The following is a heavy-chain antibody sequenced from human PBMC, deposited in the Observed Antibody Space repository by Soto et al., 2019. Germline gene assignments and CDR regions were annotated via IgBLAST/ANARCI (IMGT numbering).Heavy chain of an antibody. D-gene: IGHD2-15*01. CDR3: AHRRDGGTNYWYFDL. V-gene: IGHV2-5*02. CDR2: IYWDDDK. Sequence: QITLKESGPTLVKPTQTLTLTCTFSGFSLSTSGVGVGWIRQPPGKALEWLALIYWDDDKRYSPSLKNRLTIXXDXSXIQVVLTMSNMDPVDTATYYCAHRRDGGTNYWYFDLWGRGTLVTVSS. CDR1: GFSLSTSGVG. J-gene: IGHJ2*01.